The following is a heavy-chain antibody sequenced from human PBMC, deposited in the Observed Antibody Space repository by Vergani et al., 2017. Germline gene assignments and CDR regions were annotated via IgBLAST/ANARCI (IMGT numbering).Heavy chain of an antibody. CDR1: GASIRSSNYY. V-gene: IGHV4-39*07. CDR2: IYYSGST. Sequence: QLQLQESGPGLVKPSATLSLTCSVSGASIRSSNYYWGWIRHPPGKGLEWIASIYYSGSTNYNPSLKSRVTISVDTSKNQFSLKLSSVTAADTAVYYCARSSSPYYGGNDYWGQGTLVTVSS. CDR3: ARSSSPYYGGNDY. D-gene: IGHD4-23*01. J-gene: IGHJ4*02.